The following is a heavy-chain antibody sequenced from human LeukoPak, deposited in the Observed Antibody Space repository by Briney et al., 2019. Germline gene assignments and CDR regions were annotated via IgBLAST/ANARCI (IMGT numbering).Heavy chain of an antibody. CDR3: ARDPHALDF. Sequence: GGSLRLSCAPSGLSFSTYSMNWVRQAPGKGLEWVSYIHKSGTITYYRDSVKGRFTISRDNAKNSLYLQMNSLRDEDTAVYYCARDPHALDFWGQGTLVTVSS. V-gene: IGHV3-48*02. J-gene: IGHJ4*02. CDR1: GLSFSTYS. CDR2: IHKSGTIT.